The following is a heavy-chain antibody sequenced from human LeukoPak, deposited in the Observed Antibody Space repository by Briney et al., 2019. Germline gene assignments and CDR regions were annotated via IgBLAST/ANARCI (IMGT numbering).Heavy chain of an antibody. J-gene: IGHJ4*02. CDR1: GGSISSSSYY. D-gene: IGHD5-24*01. Sequence: SETLSLTCTVSGGSISSSSYYWGWIRQPPGKGLEWIGTIYYSGSTYYNPSLKSRVTISVDTSKNQFSLKLSSVTAADTAVYYCARVGPRGGYNTFDYWGQGTLVTVSS. V-gene: IGHV4-39*07. CDR2: IYYSGST. CDR3: ARVGPRGGYNTFDY.